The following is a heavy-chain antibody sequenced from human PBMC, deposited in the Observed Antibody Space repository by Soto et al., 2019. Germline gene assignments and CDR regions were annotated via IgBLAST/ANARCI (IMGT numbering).Heavy chain of an antibody. D-gene: IGHD3-3*01. V-gene: IGHV1-2*04. CDR2: INPNSGGT. CDR3: ARGESYDFWSGPTRGAFDI. Sequence: ASVKVSCKASGYTFTSYGISWVRQAPGQGLEWMGWINPNSGGTNYAQKFQGWVTMTRDTSISTAYMELSRLRSDDTAVYYCARGESYDFWSGPTRGAFDIWGQGTMVTVSS. J-gene: IGHJ3*02. CDR1: GYTFTSYG.